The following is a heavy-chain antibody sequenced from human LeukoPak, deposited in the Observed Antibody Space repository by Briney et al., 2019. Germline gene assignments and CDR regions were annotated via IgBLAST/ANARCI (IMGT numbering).Heavy chain of an antibody. CDR1: GFTFSSYS. D-gene: IGHD5-12*01. V-gene: IGHV3-48*04. CDR2: ISSSSSTI. Sequence: PGGSLRLSCAASGFTFSSYSMNWVRQAPGKGLEWVSYISSSSSTIYYADSVKGRFTISRDNAKNSLYLQMNSLRAEDTAVYYCASSFGGYDFDYWGQGTLVTVSS. CDR3: ASSFGGYDFDY. J-gene: IGHJ4*02.